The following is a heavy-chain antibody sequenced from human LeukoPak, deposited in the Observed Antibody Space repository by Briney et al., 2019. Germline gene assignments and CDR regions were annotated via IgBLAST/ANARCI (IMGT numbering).Heavy chain of an antibody. Sequence: GGSLRLSCAVPGFTFSDYWMNWVRQAPGKGLEWVASIHLNGGEKSYVDSVKGRFTISRDNPKNSLYLQMSSLRAEDTGVYYCARDGAAAGLYFDLWGQGTLVTVSS. V-gene: IGHV3-7*01. CDR2: IHLNGGEK. J-gene: IGHJ4*01. CDR3: ARDGAAAGLYFDL. D-gene: IGHD6-13*01. CDR1: GFTFSDYW.